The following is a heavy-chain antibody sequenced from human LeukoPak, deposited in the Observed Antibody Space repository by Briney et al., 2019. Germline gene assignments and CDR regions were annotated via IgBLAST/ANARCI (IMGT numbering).Heavy chain of an antibody. V-gene: IGHV3-11*06. Sequence: GGSLTLSCAVSGFTFSNCYKCWIRQAPGKGLEWVSYISSSSSYTNYADSVKGRFTISRDNAKNSLYLQMNSLRAEDTAVYYEARARYWTDVWGQGTTVTVSS. CDR2: ISSSSSYT. CDR3: ARARYWTDV. D-gene: IGHD2-8*02. CDR1: GFTFSNCY. J-gene: IGHJ6*02.